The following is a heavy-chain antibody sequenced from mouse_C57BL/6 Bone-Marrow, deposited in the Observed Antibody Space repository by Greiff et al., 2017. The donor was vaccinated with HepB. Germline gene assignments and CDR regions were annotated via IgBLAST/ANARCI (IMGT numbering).Heavy chain of an antibody. J-gene: IGHJ2*01. CDR3: ARDTEYYGRLYYFDY. CDR1: GFTFSSYA. V-gene: IGHV5-4*01. D-gene: IGHD1-1*01. CDR2: ISDGGSYT. Sequence: EVKLVESGGGLVKPGGSLKLSCAASGFTFSSYAMSWVRQTPEKRLEWVATISDGGSYTYYPDNVKGRFTISRDNAKNNLYLQMSHLKSEDTAMYYCARDTEYYGRLYYFDYWGQGTTLTVSS.